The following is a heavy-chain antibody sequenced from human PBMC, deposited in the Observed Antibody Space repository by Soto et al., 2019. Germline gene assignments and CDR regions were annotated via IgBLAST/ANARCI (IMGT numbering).Heavy chain of an antibody. CDR1: GGSITSGGYY. CDR2: IYYSGST. D-gene: IGHD3-16*01. V-gene: IGHV4-31*03. Sequence: QVQLQESGPGLVMPSQTLSLTCTVSGGSITSGGYYWSWIRQHPGKGLEWIGYIYYSGSTNYNPSLKSRVTISVDTSKNQFSLKLSSVTAADTAVYYCAGGDGYNQIDYWGQGTLVTVSS. CDR3: AGGDGYNQIDY. J-gene: IGHJ4*02.